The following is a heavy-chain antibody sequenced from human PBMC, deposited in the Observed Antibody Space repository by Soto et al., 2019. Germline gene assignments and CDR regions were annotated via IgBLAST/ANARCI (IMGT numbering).Heavy chain of an antibody. CDR2: IRSVPYGGTT. D-gene: IGHD5-12*01. V-gene: IGHV3-49*05. J-gene: IGHJ4*02. Sequence: KPGGSLRLSCSTSGFVFADYGLNWFRPAPGKGLEWVGFIRSVPYGGTTEYAASVKGRFTISVDVSKSIGYLQMNSLQTEDTAVYFCTRMDSGYAIFDDWGQGTLVTVSS. CDR1: GFVFADYG. CDR3: TRMDSGYAIFDD.